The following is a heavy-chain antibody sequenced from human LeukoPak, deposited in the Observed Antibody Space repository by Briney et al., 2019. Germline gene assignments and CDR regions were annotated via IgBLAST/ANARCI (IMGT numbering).Heavy chain of an antibody. D-gene: IGHD4-23*01. CDR1: GFTFSSYG. CDR2: IQNDEIDK. V-gene: IGHV3-30*02. J-gene: IGHJ4*02. Sequence: GVSLRLSCAASGFTFSSYGMHWVRQAPGKGLEWVAFIQNDEIDKFYADSVKGRFTISRDNSKNTLYLQMNSLRAEDTAVYYCAKERKLLPFDCWGQGTLVTVSS. CDR3: AKERKLLPFDC.